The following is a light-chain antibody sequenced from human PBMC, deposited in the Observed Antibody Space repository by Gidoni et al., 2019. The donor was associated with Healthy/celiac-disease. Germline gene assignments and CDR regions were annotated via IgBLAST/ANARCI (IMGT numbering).Light chain of an antibody. V-gene: IGKV1-39*01. CDR2: AAS. CDR1: QSISSY. J-gene: IGKJ4*01. CDR3: QQSYSTPQT. Sequence: DIQMTQSPSSLSASVGDRASITCRASQSISSYLNWYQQKPGKAPKLLIYAASSLQSGVPSRFSGSGSGTDFTLTISSLQPEDFATYYCQQSYSTPQTFGGXTKVEIK.